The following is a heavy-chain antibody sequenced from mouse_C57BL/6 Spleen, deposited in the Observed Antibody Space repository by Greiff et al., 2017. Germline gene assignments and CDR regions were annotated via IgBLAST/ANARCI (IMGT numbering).Heavy chain of an antibody. Sequence: QVQLQQSGAELMKPGASVKLSCKATGYTFTGYWIEWVKQRPGHGLEWIGEILPGSGSTNYNEQLKGKATFSADTSSNTAYMTLSSLTTSDSAIYYCSRTRGSDGVYAMDYWGQGTSVTVSS. CDR2: ILPGSGST. J-gene: IGHJ4*01. CDR1: GYTFTGYW. V-gene: IGHV1-9*01. D-gene: IGHD2-2*01. CDR3: SRTRGSDGVYAMDY.